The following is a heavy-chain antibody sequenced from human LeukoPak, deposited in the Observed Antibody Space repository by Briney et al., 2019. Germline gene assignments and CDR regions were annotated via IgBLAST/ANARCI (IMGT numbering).Heavy chain of an antibody. CDR1: GFTFSSYE. D-gene: IGHD3-22*01. CDR2: ISSSGSTI. J-gene: IGHJ6*02. CDR3: ARESHYYDSSGYYGGYYYYGMDV. V-gene: IGHV3-48*03. Sequence: PGGSLRLSCAASGFTFSSYEMNWVRQAPGKGLEWVSYISSSGSTIYYADSVKGRFTISRDNAKNSLYLQMSSLRAEDTAVYYCARESHYYDSSGYYGGYYYYGMDVWGQGTTVTVSS.